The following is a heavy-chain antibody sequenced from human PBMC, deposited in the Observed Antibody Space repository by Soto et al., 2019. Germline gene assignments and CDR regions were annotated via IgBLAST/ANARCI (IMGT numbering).Heavy chain of an antibody. V-gene: IGHV3-74*01. Sequence: PGGSLRLSCAASGFIFTNYWMHWVRQAPGERLVWVARISGDGTTTTYVGSAKGRFTISKDNAKNTAYLEMNGLRTEDTAVYYCGRGSGPRGRPYWGQGITVTVSS. CDR1: GFIFTNYW. J-gene: IGHJ1*01. D-gene: IGHD3-16*01. CDR3: GRGSGPRGRPY. CDR2: ISGDGTTT.